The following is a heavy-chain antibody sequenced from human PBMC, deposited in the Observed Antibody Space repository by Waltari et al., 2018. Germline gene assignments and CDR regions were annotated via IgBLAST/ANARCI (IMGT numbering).Heavy chain of an antibody. Sequence: VQLAESGGGLVQPGGSLRLCCAASGSTFSSSSLCWVRQPPGKGLVWVSRITGDGFTTTYADSVKGRFTIARDNAKNTLYLEMNSLRAEDTAVYYCARAYAGLDYWGQGTLVTVSS. CDR1: GSTFSSSS. D-gene: IGHD3-10*01. J-gene: IGHJ4*02. CDR2: ITGDGFTT. CDR3: ARAYAGLDY. V-gene: IGHV3-74*01.